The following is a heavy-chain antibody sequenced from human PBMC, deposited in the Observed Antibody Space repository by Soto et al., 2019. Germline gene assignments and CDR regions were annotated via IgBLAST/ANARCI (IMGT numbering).Heavy chain of an antibody. D-gene: IGHD1-26*01. CDR2: IYYSGST. Sequence: TISGGSVSSGSYYWSWIRQPPGKGLEWIGYIYYSGSTNYNPSLKSRVTISVDTSKNQFSLKLSSVTAADTAVYYCARTMVGARAGYFDYWGRGTLVTVSS. J-gene: IGHJ4*02. V-gene: IGHV4-61*01. CDR1: GGSVSSGSYY. CDR3: ARTMVGARAGYFDY.